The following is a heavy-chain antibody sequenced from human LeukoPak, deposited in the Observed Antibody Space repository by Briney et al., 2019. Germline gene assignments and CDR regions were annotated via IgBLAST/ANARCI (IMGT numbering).Heavy chain of an antibody. D-gene: IGHD5-18*01. CDR1: GGALNNQY. J-gene: IGHJ4*02. CDR3: ARDQVGYGLDY. CDR2: IFDTMNT. Sequence: SETLSLTCIVSGGALNNQYWSWIRQPPGQGLKWIGYIFDTMNTNYNTTPKTPVAISLYQSKRQFSLKLRSVTASATPVHSCARDQVGYGLDYWGQGTLVTVSS. V-gene: IGHV4-59*11.